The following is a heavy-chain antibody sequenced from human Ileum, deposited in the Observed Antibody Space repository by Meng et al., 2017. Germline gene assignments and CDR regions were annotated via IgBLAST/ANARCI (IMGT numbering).Heavy chain of an antibody. Sequence: GESLKISCAASGFTFSSYAMSWVRQAPGKGLEWVSAISGSGGSTYYADSVKGRFTISRDNSKNTLYLQMNSLRAEDTAVYYCAKDGRRRYCSGGSCYSVSYFDYWGQGTLVTVSS. D-gene: IGHD2-15*01. J-gene: IGHJ4*02. CDR2: ISGSGGST. V-gene: IGHV3-23*01. CDR1: GFTFSSYA. CDR3: AKDGRRRYCSGGSCYSVSYFDY.